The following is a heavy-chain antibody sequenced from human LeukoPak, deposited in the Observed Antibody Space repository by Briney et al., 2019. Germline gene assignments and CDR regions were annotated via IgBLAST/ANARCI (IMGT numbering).Heavy chain of an antibody. Sequence: PGGSLRLSCAASGFTFSSYALHWVRQAPGEGLEWVSAITDSGGSTYYSDSVKGRFTISRDNSKNTLYLQMNTLRAEDTAIYYCAKGSSGSRPYYFDYWGQGTLVTVSS. J-gene: IGHJ4*02. CDR3: AKGSSGSRPYYFDY. CDR1: GFTFSSYA. CDR2: ITDSGGST. D-gene: IGHD3-22*01. V-gene: IGHV3-23*01.